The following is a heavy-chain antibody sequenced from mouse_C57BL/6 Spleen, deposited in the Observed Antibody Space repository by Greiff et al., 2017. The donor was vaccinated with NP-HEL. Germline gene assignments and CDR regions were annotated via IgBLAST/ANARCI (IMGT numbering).Heavy chain of an antibody. J-gene: IGHJ4*01. D-gene: IGHD4-1*01. CDR1: GFTFSDYY. CDR3: ARYWDAMDY. V-gene: IGHV5-16*01. Sequence: EVQLVESEGGLVQPGSSMKLSCTASGFTFSDYYMAWVRQVPEKGLEWVANINYDGSSTYYLDSLKSRFIISRDNAKNILYLQMSSLKSEDTATYYCARYWDAMDYWGQGTSVTVSS. CDR2: INYDGSST.